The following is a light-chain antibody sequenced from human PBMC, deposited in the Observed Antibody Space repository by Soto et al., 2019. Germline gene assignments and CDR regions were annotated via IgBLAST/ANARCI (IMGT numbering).Light chain of an antibody. J-gene: IGKJ2*01. CDR1: QSVARN. V-gene: IGKV3-15*01. CDR2: GAS. Sequence: EIVMTQSPASRSGSPGAGATLSCRASQSVARNVAWYQQNPGQGPRLLIHGASTRAVGVPARFSGSGSGTDFTLTISSLQSEDSAVYYCQQYHNWPPQYTFGQGTKLQIK. CDR3: QQYHNWPPQYT.